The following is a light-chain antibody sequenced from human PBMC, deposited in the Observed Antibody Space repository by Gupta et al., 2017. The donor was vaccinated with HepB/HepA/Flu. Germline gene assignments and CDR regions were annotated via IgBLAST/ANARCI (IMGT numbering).Light chain of an antibody. CDR2: EVA. J-gene: IGLJ1*01. Sequence: QSALTQPPSASGSPAQSVTISCTGSNTDVGSYNFVSWFQQHPGKAPSLLIYEVAKRPSGVPDRFSGSKSGNTASLTVSGPQEDEEADYYCFADAGGDNWVFGTGTKVTVL. V-gene: IGLV2-8*01. CDR1: NTDVGSYNF. CDR3: FADAGGDNWV.